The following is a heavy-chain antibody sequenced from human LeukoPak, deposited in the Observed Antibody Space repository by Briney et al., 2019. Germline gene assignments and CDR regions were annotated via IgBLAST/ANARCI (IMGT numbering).Heavy chain of an antibody. J-gene: IGHJ2*01. Sequence: GGSLRLSCAASGLTFSYAWMSWVRQAPGKGLEWVGRIKRKTDGGTTDYAAPVKGRFTISRDDSKNTLYLQMNSLKTEDTAVYYCARKGSSWYWATYWYFDLWGRGTLVTVSS. CDR1: GLTFSYAW. CDR2: IKRKTDGGTT. D-gene: IGHD6-13*01. V-gene: IGHV3-15*01. CDR3: ARKGSSWYWATYWYFDL.